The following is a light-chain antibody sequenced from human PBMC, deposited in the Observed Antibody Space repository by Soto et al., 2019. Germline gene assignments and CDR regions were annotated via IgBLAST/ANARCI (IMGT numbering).Light chain of an antibody. V-gene: IGLV1-40*01. CDR1: SSNIGAGFD. CDR2: GNN. Sequence: QTVVTQPPSVSGAPGQRVTIPCTGSSSNIGAGFDVHWYQQLPGTAPKLLIYGNNNRPLGVPDRFSGSKSGTSASLAITGLQSEDEADYYCQSYDNSLSGVVFGGGTKLTVL. J-gene: IGLJ2*01. CDR3: QSYDNSLSGVV.